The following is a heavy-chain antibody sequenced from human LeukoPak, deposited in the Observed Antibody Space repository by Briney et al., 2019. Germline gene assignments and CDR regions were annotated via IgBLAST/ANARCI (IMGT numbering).Heavy chain of an antibody. CDR3: ARCSTDYDFWSGFRYYYYGMDV. D-gene: IGHD3-3*01. Sequence: SETLSLTCAVYGGSFSGYYWSWIRQPPGKGLEWIGEINHSGSTNYNPSLKSRVTISVDTSKNQFSLKLSSVTAADTAVYYCARCSTDYDFWSGFRYYYYGMDVWGQRTTVTVPS. J-gene: IGHJ6*02. CDR1: GGSFSGYY. CDR2: INHSGST. V-gene: IGHV4-34*01.